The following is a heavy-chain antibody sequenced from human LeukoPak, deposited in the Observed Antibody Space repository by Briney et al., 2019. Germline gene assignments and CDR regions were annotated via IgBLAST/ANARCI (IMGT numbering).Heavy chain of an antibody. J-gene: IGHJ4*02. Sequence: ASVKVSCKASGYTFTSYAMDWVRQAPGQGLEWMGWINTNTGNPTYAQGFTGRFVFSLDTSVSTAYLQISSLKAEDTAVYYCARDPPLLYGAGNYPSYWGQGTLVTVSS. V-gene: IGHV7-4-1*02. CDR2: INTNTGNP. CDR1: GYTFTSYA. D-gene: IGHD3-10*01. CDR3: ARDPPLLYGAGNYPSY.